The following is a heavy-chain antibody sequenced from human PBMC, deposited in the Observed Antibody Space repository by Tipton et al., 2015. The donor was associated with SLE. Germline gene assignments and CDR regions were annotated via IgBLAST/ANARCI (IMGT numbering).Heavy chain of an antibody. D-gene: IGHD1-26*01. CDR2: IWHDGSQN. J-gene: IGHJ4*02. CDR1: GFRFSLYA. Sequence: SLRLSCAASGFRFSLYAMHWVRQAPGKGLESVAVIWHDGSQNYYAESEKGRFTISRDNSKNTVYLQMNSLRAEDTAVYYCAKAISGTHGAFDYWGQGTLVTVSS. CDR3: AKAISGTHGAFDY. V-gene: IGHV3-33*06.